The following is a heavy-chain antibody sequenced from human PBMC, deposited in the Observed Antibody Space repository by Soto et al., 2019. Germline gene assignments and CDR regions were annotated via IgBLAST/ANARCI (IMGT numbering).Heavy chain of an antibody. D-gene: IGHD3-22*01. CDR2: INHSGST. V-gene: IGHV4-34*01. CDR1: GGSFSGYY. CDR3: ARRGWRPNLFDY. J-gene: IGHJ4*02. Sequence: SETLSLTCAVYGGSFSGYYLSWIRQPPGKGLEWIGEINHSGSTNYNPSLKSRVTISVDTSKNQFSLKLSSVTAADTAVYYCARRGWRPNLFDYWGQGTLVTVPQ.